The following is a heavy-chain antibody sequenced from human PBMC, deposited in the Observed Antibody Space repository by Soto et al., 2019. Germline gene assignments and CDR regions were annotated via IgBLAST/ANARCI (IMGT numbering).Heavy chain of an antibody. CDR3: ARTFGGAPPFDY. D-gene: IGHD3-16*01. CDR2: IYYSGTT. CDR1: GGSISSGGYY. V-gene: IGHV4-31*03. Sequence: QVQLQESGPGLVKPSQTLSLTCTVSGGSISSGGYYWSWIRQHPGKGLEWIGYIYYSGTTYYNPSLKSRFTISVDTSKNQFSLKLSSVTAADTAVYYCARTFGGAPPFDYWGQGTLVTVSS. J-gene: IGHJ4*02.